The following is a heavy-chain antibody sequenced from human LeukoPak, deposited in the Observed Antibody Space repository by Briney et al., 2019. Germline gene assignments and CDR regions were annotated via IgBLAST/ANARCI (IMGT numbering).Heavy chain of an antibody. V-gene: IGHV4-31*03. CDR3: ARANYYDSSGPPSGLDY. CDR2: IYYSGST. Sequence: PSQTLSLTCTVSGGSISSGGYYWSWIRQHPGKSLEWIGYIYYSGSTYYNPSLKSRVTISVDTSKNQFSLKLSSVTAADTAVYYCARANYYDSSGPPSGLDYWGQGTLVTVSS. D-gene: IGHD3-22*01. CDR1: GGSISSGGYY. J-gene: IGHJ4*02.